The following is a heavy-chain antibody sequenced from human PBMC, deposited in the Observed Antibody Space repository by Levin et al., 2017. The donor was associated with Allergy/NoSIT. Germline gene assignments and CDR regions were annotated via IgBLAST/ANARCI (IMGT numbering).Heavy chain of an antibody. CDR3: ARGPATY. J-gene: IGHJ4*02. Sequence: SETLSLTCAVYGGSFSGYYWSWIRQPPGKGLEWIGEINHSGSTNYNPSLKSRVTISVDTSKNQFSLKLSSVTAADTAVYYCARGPATYWGQGTLVTVSS. CDR1: GGSFSGYY. V-gene: IGHV4-34*01. D-gene: IGHD2-15*01. CDR2: INHSGST.